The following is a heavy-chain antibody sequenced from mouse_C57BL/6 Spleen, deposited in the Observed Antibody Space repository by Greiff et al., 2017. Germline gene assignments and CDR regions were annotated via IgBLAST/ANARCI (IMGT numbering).Heavy chain of an antibody. J-gene: IGHJ2*01. V-gene: IGHV1-7*01. CDR2: INPSSGYT. Sequence: QVQLQQSGAELAKPGASVKLSCKASGYTFTSYWMHWVKQRPGQGLEWIGYINPSSGYTKYNQKFKDKATLTEDKSSSTAYMQLSSLTYEDSAVCYCARDCGSSYGYWGQGTTLTVSS. CDR1: GYTFTSYW. CDR3: ARDCGSSYGY. D-gene: IGHD1-1*01.